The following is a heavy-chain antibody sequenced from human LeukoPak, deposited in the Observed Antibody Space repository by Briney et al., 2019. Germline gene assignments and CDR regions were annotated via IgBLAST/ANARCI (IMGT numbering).Heavy chain of an antibody. J-gene: IGHJ4*02. CDR3: VTYSTGLYKGLEF. D-gene: IGHD2-8*02. V-gene: IGHV3-7*03. CDR2: INQDGTDK. CDR1: GFTFTTYW. Sequence: PGGSLRLSCAASGFTFTTYWMSWIRQAPGKGLEWVANINQDGTDKYYVDSVKGRFIFSRDNAQNSLYLQMSSLRVEDTAVYYCVTYSTGLYKGLEFWGQGTQVTVSS.